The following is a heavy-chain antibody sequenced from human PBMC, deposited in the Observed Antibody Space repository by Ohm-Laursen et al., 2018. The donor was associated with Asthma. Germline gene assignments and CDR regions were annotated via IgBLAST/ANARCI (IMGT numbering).Heavy chain of an antibody. V-gene: IGHV3-7*01. J-gene: IGHJ4*02. CDR3: ARELHSSSWYSVDY. D-gene: IGHD6-13*01. CDR2: IYPDGGEK. Sequence: GSLRLSCAASGLPFSNFWMSWVRQAPGKGLEWVANIYPDGGEKYYVDSVDGRFTISRDNAKNSLYLQMNSLRAEDTAVYYCARELHSSSWYSVDYWGQGTLATVSS. CDR1: GLPFSNFW.